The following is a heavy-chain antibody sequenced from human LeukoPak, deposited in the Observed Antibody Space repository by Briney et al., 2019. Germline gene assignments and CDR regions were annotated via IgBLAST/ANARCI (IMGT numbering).Heavy chain of an antibody. V-gene: IGHV4-59*01. CDR1: GGSISSYY. CDR3: AREAPLGYYYGMDV. Sequence: SETLSLTCTVSGGSISSYYWSWIRQPPGKGLEWIGYIYYSGSTNYNPSLKSRVTISVDTSKNQFSLKLSSVTAADTAVYYCAREAPLGYYYGMDVWGQGTTVTVSS. CDR2: IYYSGST. J-gene: IGHJ6*02.